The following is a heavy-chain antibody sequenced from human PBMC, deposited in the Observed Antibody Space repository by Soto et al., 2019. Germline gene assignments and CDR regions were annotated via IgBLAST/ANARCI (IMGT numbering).Heavy chain of an antibody. CDR3: ARERAHSDFWSGSRSYYYGTDV. CDR2: INPNGGGT. J-gene: IGHJ6*02. D-gene: IGHD3-3*01. CDR1: GYTLTAHY. Sequence: GASVKVSCKASGYTLTAHYIHWVRQAPGQGLEWMGWINPNGGGTSYAQRFQGRVTMTRDTSTNTAYVEVSRLRSDDTAVYYCARERAHSDFWSGSRSYYYGTDVWGQGTTVTVSS. V-gene: IGHV1-2*02.